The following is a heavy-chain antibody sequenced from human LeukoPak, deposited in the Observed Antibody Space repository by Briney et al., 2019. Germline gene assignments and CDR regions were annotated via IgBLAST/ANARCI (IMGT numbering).Heavy chain of an antibody. V-gene: IGHV3-30*18. Sequence: GGSLRLSCAASGVTFSSYGMHWVCQAPRKGLEWVAVISFDGSNNYADSAKGRRTISRDNYKNTLYLQMKSLRADDPAVYYCAKERGETVAGTVYFQHWGQGTLVTVSS. CDR1: GVTFSSYG. J-gene: IGHJ1*01. D-gene: IGHD6-19*01. CDR2: ISFDGSN. CDR3: AKERGETVAGTVYFQH.